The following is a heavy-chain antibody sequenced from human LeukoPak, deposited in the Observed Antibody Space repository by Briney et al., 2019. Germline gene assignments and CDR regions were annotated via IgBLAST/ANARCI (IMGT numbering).Heavy chain of an antibody. D-gene: IGHD6-13*01. CDR2: IYPDDSDT. V-gene: IGHV5-51*01. J-gene: IGHJ4*02. CDR1: GYNFSNYW. Sequence: GESLKISCEASGYNFSNYWINWVRQKPGKGLEGMGIIYPDDSDTRYGPSFQGHVTISADRSANTASLQWSRLEASDTAKYFCARKANGMAAPFDSWAQGTLVTVSS. CDR3: ARKANGMAAPFDS.